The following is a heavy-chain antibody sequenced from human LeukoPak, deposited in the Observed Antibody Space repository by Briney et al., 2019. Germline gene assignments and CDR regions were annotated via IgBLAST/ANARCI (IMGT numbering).Heavy chain of an antibody. CDR3: TSVVVVPAAPDY. Sequence: GGSLRLSCAASGFTFSGSAMHWLRQASGKGLEWVGRIRSKANSYATAYAASVKGRFTISRDDSKNTAYLQMNSLKTEGTAVYYCTSVVVVPAAPDYWGRGTLVTVSS. CDR2: IRSKANSYAT. J-gene: IGHJ4*02. V-gene: IGHV3-73*01. CDR1: GFTFSGSA. D-gene: IGHD2-2*01.